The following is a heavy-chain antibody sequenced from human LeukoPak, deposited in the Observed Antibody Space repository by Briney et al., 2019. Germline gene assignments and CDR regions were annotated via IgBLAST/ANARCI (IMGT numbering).Heavy chain of an antibody. V-gene: IGHV1-24*01. J-gene: IGHJ4*02. Sequence: ASVKVSCKVSGYTLTELSMHWVRQAPGKGLEWMGGFDPEDGETIYAQKFQGRVTITADESTSTAYMELSSLRSEDTAVYYCAVGYYDSSGYPDHSFDYWGQGTLVTVSS. CDR2: FDPEDGET. D-gene: IGHD3-22*01. CDR3: AVGYYDSSGYPDHSFDY. CDR1: GYTLTELS.